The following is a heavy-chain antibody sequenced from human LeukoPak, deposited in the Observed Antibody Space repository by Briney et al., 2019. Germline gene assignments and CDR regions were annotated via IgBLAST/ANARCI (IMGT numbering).Heavy chain of an antibody. D-gene: IGHD6-13*01. CDR3: ARGGRGIAAAAQFDY. CDR1: GGSFSGYY. J-gene: IGHJ4*02. Sequence: SDTLSLLCAVYGGSFSGYYWSWTRQPPGKGKEWIGEINHSGSTNYNPSLKSRVTISVDTSKNQFSLKLSSVTAADTAVYYCARGGRGIAAAAQFDYWGQGTLVTVSS. CDR2: INHSGST. V-gene: IGHV4-34*01.